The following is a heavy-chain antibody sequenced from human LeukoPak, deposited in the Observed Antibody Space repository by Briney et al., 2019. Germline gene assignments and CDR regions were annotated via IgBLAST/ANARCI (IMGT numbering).Heavy chain of an antibody. CDR2: IIPIFGTA. D-gene: IGHD4-23*01. V-gene: IGHV1-69*13. CDR1: GGTFSSYA. Sequence: GASVKVSRKASGGTFSSYAISWVRQAPGQGLEWMGGIIPIFGTANYAQKFQGRVTITADESTSTAYMELSSLRSEDTAVYYCARDRDYGGGGVFDYWGQGTLVTVSS. CDR3: ARDRDYGGGGVFDY. J-gene: IGHJ4*02.